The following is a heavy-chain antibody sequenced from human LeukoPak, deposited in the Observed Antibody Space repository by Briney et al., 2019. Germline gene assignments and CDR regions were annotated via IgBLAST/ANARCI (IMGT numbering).Heavy chain of an antibody. V-gene: IGHV3-30-3*01. CDR1: GFTFSSYA. D-gene: IGHD1-26*01. CDR2: ISYDGSNK. CDR3: AREGAWEPRGAFDI. Sequence: GGSLRLSCAASGFTFSSYAMHWVRQAPGKGLEWVAVISYDGSNKYYADSVKGRFTISRDNSKNTLYLQMNSLRAEDTAVYYCAREGAWEPRGAFDIWGQGTMVTVSS. J-gene: IGHJ3*02.